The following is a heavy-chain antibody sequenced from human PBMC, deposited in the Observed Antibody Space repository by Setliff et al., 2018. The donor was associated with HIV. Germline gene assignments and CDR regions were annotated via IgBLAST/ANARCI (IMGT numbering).Heavy chain of an antibody. D-gene: IGHD3-9*01. CDR3: TRHPLQPEVSGYFYLMDV. V-gene: IGHV5-51*01. Sequence: GESLKISCKGPEYFFRTSWIGWVRQLPGKGLECVAIIFPLDSETRYNPSLEGHVTISVDKSINTAYLQWSSLRASDTAIYYCTRHPLQPEVSGYFYLMDVWGTGTTVTVSS. CDR1: EYFFRTSW. J-gene: IGHJ6*04. CDR2: IFPLDSET.